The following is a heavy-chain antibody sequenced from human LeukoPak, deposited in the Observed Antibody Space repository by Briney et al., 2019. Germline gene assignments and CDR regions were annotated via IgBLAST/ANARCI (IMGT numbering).Heavy chain of an antibody. V-gene: IGHV3-23*01. CDR2: IRGSGGST. CDR3: AKEGFSCSGGSCYSFYYYYMDV. D-gene: IGHD2-15*01. Sequence: GGSLRLSCAASGFTFSSYAMSWVRQAPGKGLEWVAAIRGSGGSTYYADSVKGRFTISRDNSKNTLYLQMNSLRAEDTAVYYCAKEGFSCSGGSCYSFYYYYMDVWGKGTTVTVSS. J-gene: IGHJ6*03. CDR1: GFTFSSYA.